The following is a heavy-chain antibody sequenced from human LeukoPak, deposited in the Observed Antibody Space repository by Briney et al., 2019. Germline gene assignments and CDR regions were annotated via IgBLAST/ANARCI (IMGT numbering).Heavy chain of an antibody. V-gene: IGHV4-34*01. J-gene: IGHJ4*02. CDR2: INHSGST. CDR1: GGSFSGYY. CDR3: AREGPRTYYDFWRDFDY. Sequence: SETMSLTCAVYGGSFSGYYWRWIRQPPGKGLGWIGEINHSGSTNYNPSLRSRVTISVDTSKNQFSLKLSSVTAADTAVYYCAREGPRTYYDFWRDFDYWGQGTLVTVSS. D-gene: IGHD3-3*01.